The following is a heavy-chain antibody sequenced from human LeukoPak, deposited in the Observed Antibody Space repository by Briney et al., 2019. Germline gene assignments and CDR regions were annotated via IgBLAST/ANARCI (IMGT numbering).Heavy chain of an antibody. CDR3: ASAYCSSTSCSAYWFDP. D-gene: IGHD2-2*01. CDR1: GYTLTELS. Sequence: ASVKVSCKVSGYTLTELSMHWVRQAPGKGLEWMGGLDPEDGETIYAQKFQGRVTMTEDTSTDTAYMELSSLRSEDTAVYYCASAYCSSTSCSAYWFDPWGQGTLVTVSS. J-gene: IGHJ5*02. CDR2: LDPEDGET. V-gene: IGHV1-24*01.